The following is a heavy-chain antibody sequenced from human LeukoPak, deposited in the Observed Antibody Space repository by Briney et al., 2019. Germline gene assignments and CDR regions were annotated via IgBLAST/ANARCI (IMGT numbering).Heavy chain of an antibody. CDR1: GFTFSSYT. D-gene: IGHD3-22*01. Sequence: PGGSLRLSCAASGFTFSSYTMSWVRQAPGKGLEWVSTITTSDGNTYYADSVKGRFTVSRDNSKNTLFLQMNSLRAEDTAVYYCAKDPYYYDSSGYYANWGQGTLVTVSS. V-gene: IGHV3-23*01. CDR3: AKDPYYYDSSGYYAN. CDR2: ITTSDGNT. J-gene: IGHJ4*02.